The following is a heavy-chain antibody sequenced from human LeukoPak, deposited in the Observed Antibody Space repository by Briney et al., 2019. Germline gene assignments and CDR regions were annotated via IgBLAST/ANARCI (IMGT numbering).Heavy chain of an antibody. Sequence: GGSRRLSCAASGLTFSGYVMHWVRKAPGKGLEWVAIVSYDGSNKYYGDSVKGRFTIARDNSKNTLYLQMNSLRAEDTAMYYCVKDQRRFYYDSSGYYFDYWGQGSLVTVSS. V-gene: IGHV3-30*18. CDR3: VKDQRRFYYDSSGYYFDY. J-gene: IGHJ4*02. CDR2: VSYDGSNK. D-gene: IGHD3-22*01. CDR1: GLTFSGYV.